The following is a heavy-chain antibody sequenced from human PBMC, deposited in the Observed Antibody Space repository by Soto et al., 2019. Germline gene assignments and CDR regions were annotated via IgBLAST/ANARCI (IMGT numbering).Heavy chain of an antibody. J-gene: IGHJ4*02. CDR1: GGSISSSSYY. D-gene: IGHD3-22*01. CDR2: IYYSGST. CDR3: ASIVYYYDSIRKYYFDY. Sequence: PSETLSLTCTVSGGSISSSSYYWGWIRQPPGKGLEWIGSIYYSGSTYYNPSLKSRVTISVDTSKNQFSLKLSSVTAADTAVYYCASIVYYYDSIRKYYFDYWGQGTRVTVAS. V-gene: IGHV4-39*01.